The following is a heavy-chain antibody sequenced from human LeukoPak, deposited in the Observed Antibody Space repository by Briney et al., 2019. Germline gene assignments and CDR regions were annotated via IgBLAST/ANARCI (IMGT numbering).Heavy chain of an antibody. Sequence: PGGSLRLSCAASGFTFSNAWMSWVRQAPGKGLEWVSSISSSSSYIYYADSVKGRFTISRDNAKNSLYLQMNSLRAEDTAVYYCARDVGYCSGGSCSNFDYWGQGTLGTVSS. CDR3: ARDVGYCSGGSCSNFDY. V-gene: IGHV3-21*01. D-gene: IGHD2-15*01. CDR2: ISSSSSYI. CDR1: GFTFSNAW. J-gene: IGHJ4*02.